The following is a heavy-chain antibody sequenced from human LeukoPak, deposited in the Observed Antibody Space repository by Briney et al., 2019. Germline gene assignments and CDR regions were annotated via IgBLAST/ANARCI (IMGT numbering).Heavy chain of an antibody. V-gene: IGHV3-21*01. J-gene: IGHJ4*02. CDR3: VRDLYRHGSGTYYYY. CDR1: GFTFSSYS. CDR2: ISSSSSYI. Sequence: GGSLRLSCAASGFTFSSYSMNWVRQAPGKGLEWVSSISSSSSYIYYADSVKGRFTISRDNAENTLYLQMNSLRAEDTAVYYCVRDLYRHGSGTYYYYWSQGTLVTVSS. D-gene: IGHD3-10*01.